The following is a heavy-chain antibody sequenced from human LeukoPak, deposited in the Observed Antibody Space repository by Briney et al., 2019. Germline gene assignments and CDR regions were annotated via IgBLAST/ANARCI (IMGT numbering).Heavy chain of an antibody. CDR3: ARDHNGYSLLPLTVAY. CDR2: ISAYNGNT. V-gene: IGHV1-18*01. D-gene: IGHD5-24*01. J-gene: IGHJ4*02. CDR1: GYTFASYG. Sequence: ASVKVSCKASGYTFASYGISWVRQAPGQGLEWMGWISAYNGNTNHAQKLQGRVIMTTDTSTSTAYMEQRSLRSDDTAVYYCARDHNGYSLLPLTVAYWGQGTLVTVSS.